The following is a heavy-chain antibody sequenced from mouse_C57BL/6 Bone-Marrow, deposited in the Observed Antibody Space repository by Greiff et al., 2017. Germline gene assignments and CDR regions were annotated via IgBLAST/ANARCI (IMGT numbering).Heavy chain of an antibody. Sequence: QVQLQQSGAELMKPGASVKLSCKATGYTFTGYWIEWVKQRPGNGLEWIGELLTGSGSTTYNEKFKGKDTFTADTSSTTAYMQLSSLAYEDSAIYYCAGSTIAPCYAMDDWGQGTSVTVSS. CDR3: AGSTIAPCYAMDD. CDR1: GYTFTGYW. D-gene: IGHD1-1*01. J-gene: IGHJ4*01. CDR2: LLTGSGST. V-gene: IGHV1-9*01.